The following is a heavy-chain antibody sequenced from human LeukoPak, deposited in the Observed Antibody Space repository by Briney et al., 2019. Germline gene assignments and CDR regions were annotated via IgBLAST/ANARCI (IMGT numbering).Heavy chain of an antibody. D-gene: IGHD1-14*01. CDR3: VSPVFINF. CDR2: IGSDGDGT. CDR1: GFPFSTLG. V-gene: IGHV3-64D*06. Sequence: GGSLRLSCSASGFPFSTLGMHWVRQAPGKGLEHVSTIGSDGDGTYYADSVKDRFIISRDNSKNAVYLQMSSLRPEDTAVYYCVSPVFINFWGQGTLVTVSS. J-gene: IGHJ4*01.